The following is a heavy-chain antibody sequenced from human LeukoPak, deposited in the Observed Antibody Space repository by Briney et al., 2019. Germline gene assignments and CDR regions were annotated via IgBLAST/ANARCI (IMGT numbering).Heavy chain of an antibody. CDR1: GFTFDDYA. V-gene: IGHV3-9*01. CDR3: AKTDYDILTGPLDY. CDR2: ISWNSGSI. J-gene: IGHJ4*02. D-gene: IGHD3-9*01. Sequence: GGSLRLSCAASGFTFDDYAMHWVRHAPGKGLEWVSGISWNSGSIGYADSVKGRFTISRDNAKNSLYLQMNSLRAEDTALYYCAKTDYDILTGPLDYWGQGTLVTVSS.